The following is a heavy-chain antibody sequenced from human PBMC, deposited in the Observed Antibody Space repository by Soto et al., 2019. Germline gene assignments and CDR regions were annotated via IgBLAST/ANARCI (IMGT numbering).Heavy chain of an antibody. CDR1: GFTFISYW. J-gene: IGHJ5*02. CDR3: ASGVQASWFDP. CDR2: IKQDGSEK. D-gene: IGHD3-3*01. Sequence: EVQLVESGGGLVQPGGSLRLTCAASGFTFISYWMSWVRQAPGKGLEWVANIKQDGSEKYYVDSVKGRLTISRDNAKNSLYLQMNSMRAEDTAVYYCASGVQASWFDPWGQGTLVTVSS. V-gene: IGHV3-7*01.